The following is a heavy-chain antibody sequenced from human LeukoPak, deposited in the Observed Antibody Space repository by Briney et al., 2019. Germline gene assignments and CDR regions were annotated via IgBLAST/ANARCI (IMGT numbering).Heavy chain of an antibody. CDR1: GGSISSYY. Sequence: PSETLSLTCTVSGGSISSYYWSWIRQPAGKGLEWIGRIYTSGSTNYNPSLKSRVTMSVDTSKNQFSLKLSSVTAADTAVYYCARARRVGYSGSWYVSYFDYWGQGTLVTVSS. J-gene: IGHJ4*02. V-gene: IGHV4-4*07. CDR3: ARARRVGYSGSWYVSYFDY. CDR2: IYTSGST. D-gene: IGHD6-13*01.